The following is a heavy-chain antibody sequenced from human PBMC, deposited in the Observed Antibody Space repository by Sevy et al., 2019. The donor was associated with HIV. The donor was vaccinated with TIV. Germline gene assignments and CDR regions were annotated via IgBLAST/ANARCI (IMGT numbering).Heavy chain of an antibody. J-gene: IGHJ3*02. Sequence: ASVKVSCKASGYTFTGYYMHWVRQAPGQGLEWMGWINPNSGGTNYAQKFQGRVTMTRDTSISTAYMELSRLRSDDTAVYYCARDPWGEGGFDIWGQGTMVTVSS. CDR3: ARDPWGEGGFDI. D-gene: IGHD7-27*01. CDR1: GYTFTGYY. CDR2: INPNSGGT. V-gene: IGHV1-2*02.